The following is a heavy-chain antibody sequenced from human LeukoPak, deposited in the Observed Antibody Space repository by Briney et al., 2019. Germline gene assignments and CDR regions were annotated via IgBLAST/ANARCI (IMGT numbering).Heavy chain of an antibody. CDR3: AKEPDDTAMVDY. Sequence: PGGSLRLSCAASGFTFSSYGMHWVRQAPGKGLEWVAVISYDGSNKYYADSVKGRFTISRDNSKNTLYLQMNSLRAEDTAVYYCAKEPDDTAMVDYWGQGTLVTVSS. V-gene: IGHV3-30*18. CDR1: GFTFSSYG. D-gene: IGHD5-18*01. J-gene: IGHJ4*02. CDR2: ISYDGSNK.